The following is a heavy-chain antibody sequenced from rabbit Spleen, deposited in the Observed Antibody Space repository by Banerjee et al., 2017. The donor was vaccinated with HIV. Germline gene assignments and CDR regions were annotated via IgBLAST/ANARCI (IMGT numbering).Heavy chain of an antibody. D-gene: IGHD3-1*01. CDR3: ARDKELAIWGYEFDL. Sequence: QLEESAGGLVNPGGSLTLTCTASGFSLSSYYMCWVRQAPGKGLEWIGCIWPNSGGTWYASWVNGRFTISSDNAQNTIHLQMNSLTAADTATYFCARDKELAIWGYEFDLWGPGTLVTVS. V-gene: IGHV1S7*01. J-gene: IGHJ4*01. CDR1: GFSLSSYY. CDR2: IWPNSGGT.